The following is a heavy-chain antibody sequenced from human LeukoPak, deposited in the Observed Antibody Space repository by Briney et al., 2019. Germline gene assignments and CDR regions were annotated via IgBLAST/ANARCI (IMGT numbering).Heavy chain of an antibody. CDR3: ARRLDSGYDFHFDY. CDR2: IYTSGST. J-gene: IGHJ4*02. D-gene: IGHD5-12*01. CDR1: GGSISSGSYY. Sequence: SETLSLTCTVSGGSISSGSYYWSWIRQPAGKGLEWIGRIYTSGSTNYNPSLKSRVTISVDTSKNQFSLKLSSVTAADTAVYYCARRLDSGYDFHFDYWGQGTLVTVSS. V-gene: IGHV4-61*02.